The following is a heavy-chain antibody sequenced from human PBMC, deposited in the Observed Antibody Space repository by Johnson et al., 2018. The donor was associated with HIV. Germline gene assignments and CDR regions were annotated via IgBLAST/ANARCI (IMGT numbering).Heavy chain of an antibody. D-gene: IGHD6-19*01. Sequence: VQLVESGGDLVQAGGSLRLSCAASGFTFSSYAMSWVRQAPGKGLEWVTTISGSGGSTYYADSVKGRFTISRDKSKNTLYLKMNSLRAEDTAVYYCARDQGGQWLAYDAFDIWGQGTNVIVSS. CDR2: ISGSGGST. J-gene: IGHJ3*02. CDR1: GFTFSSYA. V-gene: IGHV3-23*04. CDR3: ARDQGGQWLAYDAFDI.